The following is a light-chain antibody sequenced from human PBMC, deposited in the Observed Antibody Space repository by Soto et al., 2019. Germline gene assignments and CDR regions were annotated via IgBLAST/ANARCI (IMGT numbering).Light chain of an antibody. J-gene: IGKJ5*01. CDR2: DAS. CDR1: QSVSSH. CDR3: QQRSSWIT. Sequence: ILLTQSPSTLSLSPGERATLSCRASQSVSSHLAWYQQKPGQAPRLLMYDASNRATGIPVRFSGSGSGTDFTLTISSLEPEDFAVYYCQQRSSWITFGQGTRLEIK. V-gene: IGKV3-11*01.